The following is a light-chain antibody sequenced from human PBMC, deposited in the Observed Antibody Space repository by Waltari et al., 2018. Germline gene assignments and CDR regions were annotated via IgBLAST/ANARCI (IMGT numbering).Light chain of an antibody. V-gene: IGKV1-33*01. CDR1: QDIYNY. CDR3: QQSHTPPVFT. CDR2: DAS. J-gene: IGKJ2*01. Sequence: DVQLTQSPSSLSASVGDRVTITCQASQDIYNYLNWFQQKPGKAPKLLIYDASNLENGVPSRFSGSRSGTDFTFTISSLQPEDVATYYCQQSHTPPVFTFGQGTKLDMK.